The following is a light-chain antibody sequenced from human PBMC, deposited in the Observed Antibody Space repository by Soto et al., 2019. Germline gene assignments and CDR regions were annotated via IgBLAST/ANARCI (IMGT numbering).Light chain of an antibody. Sequence: QSVLTQPASVSLSPGQSITMSCTGTSSDVGGYNYVSWYQQHPGKAPKLMIYEVSNRPSGVSNRFSGSKSGNTASLTISGLQAEDEADYYCSSYTSSSPYVFGTGTKSPS. J-gene: IGLJ1*01. CDR3: SSYTSSSPYV. V-gene: IGLV2-14*01. CDR1: SSDVGGYNY. CDR2: EVS.